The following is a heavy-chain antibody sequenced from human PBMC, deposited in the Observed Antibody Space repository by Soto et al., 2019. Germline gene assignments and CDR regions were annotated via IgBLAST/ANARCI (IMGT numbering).Heavy chain of an antibody. D-gene: IGHD1-26*01. CDR1: GFTFRRNN. CDR3: ARVHSGSYPYYFDY. CDR2: ISSSGDYP. V-gene: IGHV3-21*01. Sequence: GGSLRLSCAASGFTFRRNNMNWVRQAPGKGLEWVASISSSGDYPYYADSVKGRFIISRDNFQNSLILQMNNLRADDTAVYYCARVHSGSYPYYFDYWGQGTLVTVSS. J-gene: IGHJ4*02.